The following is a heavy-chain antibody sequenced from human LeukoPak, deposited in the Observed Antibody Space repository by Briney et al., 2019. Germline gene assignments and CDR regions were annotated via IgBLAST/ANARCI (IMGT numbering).Heavy chain of an antibody. CDR2: ISGSGDST. D-gene: IGHD5-18*01. Sequence: GGSLRLSCAASGFTFSSYAMNWVRQAPGKGLEWVSTISGSGDSTYCADSVKGRFTISRDNSKNTLYLQMNSLRAEDTAVYYCAKKRGYNYGDFDYWGQGTLVTVSS. J-gene: IGHJ4*02. V-gene: IGHV3-23*01. CDR1: GFTFSSYA. CDR3: AKKRGYNYGDFDY.